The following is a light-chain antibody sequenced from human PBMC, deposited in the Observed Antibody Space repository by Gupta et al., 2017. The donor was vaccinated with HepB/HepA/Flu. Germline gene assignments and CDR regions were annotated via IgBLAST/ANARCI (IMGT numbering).Light chain of an antibody. CDR3: QQYDHLPLT. CDR1: QAISIY. CDR2: HAS. V-gene: IGKV1-33*01. J-gene: IGKJ4*01. Sequence: DIQMTQSPSSLSASVGERVTIACQASQAISIYLNWYQQKPGKAPKLLIYHASNLETGVPSRFSGNGSGTDFTFSIRSLQPEDIGTFYCQQYDHLPLTFGGGTKVEIK.